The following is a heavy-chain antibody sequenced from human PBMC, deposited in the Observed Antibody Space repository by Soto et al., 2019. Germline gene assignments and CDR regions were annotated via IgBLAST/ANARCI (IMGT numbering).Heavy chain of an antibody. CDR2: INPNSGGT. J-gene: IGHJ4*02. CDR3: ARAAGDEGPDTFDY. V-gene: IGHV1-2*04. D-gene: IGHD6-13*01. CDR1: GYTFTGYY. Sequence: ASVKVSCKASGYTFTGYYMHWVRQAPGQGLEWMGWINPNSGGTNYAQKFQGWVTMTRDTSISTAYMELSRLRSDDTAVYYCARAAGDEGPDTFDYWGQGTLVTVSS.